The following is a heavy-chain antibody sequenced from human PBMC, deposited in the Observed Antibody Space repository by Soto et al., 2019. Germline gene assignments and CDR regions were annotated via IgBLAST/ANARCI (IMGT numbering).Heavy chain of an antibody. J-gene: IGHJ5*02. CDR1: GYTFTSYG. V-gene: IGHV1-18*01. D-gene: IGHD6-6*01. CDR3: ARDQQWEQLVHWFDP. CDR2: ISAYNGNT. Sequence: QVQLVQSGAEVKKPGASVKVSCKASGYTFTSYGISWVRQAPGQGLEWMGWISAYNGNTNYAQKLQGRVTMTTDTSTSTAYMELRRLRSDDTDVYYCARDQQWEQLVHWFDPWGQGTLVTISS.